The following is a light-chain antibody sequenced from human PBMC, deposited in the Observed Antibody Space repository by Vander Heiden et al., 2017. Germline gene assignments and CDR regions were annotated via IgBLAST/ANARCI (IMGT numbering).Light chain of an antibody. CDR2: WAS. CDR3: QQYYSSPYT. CDR1: QNVLYRSNNKNY. J-gene: IGKJ2*01. V-gene: IGKV4-1*01. Sequence: DIVMTQSPDSLAVSLGERATINCKSSQNVLYRSNNKNYLTWYQQKPGQPPKLLIYWASTRESGVPDRFSGSGSGTDFTLTISSLQAEDVAVYYCQQYYSSPYTFGQGTKLHI.